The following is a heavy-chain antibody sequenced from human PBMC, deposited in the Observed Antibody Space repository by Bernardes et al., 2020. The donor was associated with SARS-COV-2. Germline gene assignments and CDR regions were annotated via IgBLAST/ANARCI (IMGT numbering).Heavy chain of an antibody. D-gene: IGHD5-18*01. V-gene: IGHV1-18*01. CDR2: ISVYNGNT. CDR1: GYTFTHYG. CDR3: AKVQAILWIRPYQSAMDV. Sequence: ASVKVSCKASGYTFTHYGISWVRQAPGQGLEWMGWISVYNGNTNYAQKLQGRVTMTTDTSTTTAYMAVRSLRPEDTAVYYCAKVQAILWIRPYQSAMDVWGKGTTGDGSS. J-gene: IGHJ6*04.